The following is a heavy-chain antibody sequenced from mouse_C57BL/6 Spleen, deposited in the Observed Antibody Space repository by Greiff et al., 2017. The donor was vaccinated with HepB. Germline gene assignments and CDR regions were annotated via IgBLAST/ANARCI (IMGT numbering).Heavy chain of an antibody. Sequence: EVMLVESGGGLVKPGGSLKLSCAASGFTFSDYGMHWVRQAPEKGLEWVAYISSGSSTIYYADTVKGRFTISRDNAKNTLFLQMTSLRSEDTAMYYCARGITTVRGDYFDYWGQGTTLTVSS. CDR1: GFTFSDYG. J-gene: IGHJ2*01. CDR3: ARGITTVRGDYFDY. D-gene: IGHD1-1*01. V-gene: IGHV5-17*01. CDR2: ISSGSSTI.